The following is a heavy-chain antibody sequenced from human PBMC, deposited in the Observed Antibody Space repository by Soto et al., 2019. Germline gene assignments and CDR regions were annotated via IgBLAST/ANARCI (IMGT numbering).Heavy chain of an antibody. CDR2: IKSKTDGGTT. D-gene: IGHD6-13*01. V-gene: IGHV3-15*01. J-gene: IGHJ5*02. CDR1: GFTLRNAW. CDR3: TTECSWGKFDP. Sequence: EVQLVESGGGLVKPGGSLRLSCAAPGFTLRNAWLGGVRQAPGKGLEWVGRIKSKTDGGTTDYAAPVKGRFTISRDDSKNTLYLQMNSLKTEDTAVYYCTTECSWGKFDPWGQGTLVTVSS.